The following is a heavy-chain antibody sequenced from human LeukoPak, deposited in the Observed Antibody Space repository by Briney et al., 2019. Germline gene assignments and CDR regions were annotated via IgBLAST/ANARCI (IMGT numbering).Heavy chain of an antibody. CDR1: GGSISSSSYY. CDR2: MYNSGSA. D-gene: IGHD3-10*01. Sequence: SETLSLTCTVSGGSISSSSYYWGWIRQPPGKGLELIGSMYNSGSAYYNPSLKSRVTISVDTSKNQFSLKLSSVTTADTAVYYCARDSGVRGVNNNDAFDIWGQGTMVTISS. CDR3: ARDSGVRGVNNNDAFDI. J-gene: IGHJ3*02. V-gene: IGHV4-39*07.